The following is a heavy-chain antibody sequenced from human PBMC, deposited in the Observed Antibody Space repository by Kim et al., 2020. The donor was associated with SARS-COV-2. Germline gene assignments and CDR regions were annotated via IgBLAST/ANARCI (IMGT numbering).Heavy chain of an antibody. CDR1: GDTFSSYA. CDR2: IIPIFGTA. Sequence: SVKVSCKASGDTFSSYAISWVRQAPGQGLEWMGGIIPIFGTANYAQKFQGRVTITADESTSTAYMELSSLRSEDTAVYYCARPSSFYAILAGYLDVWGQGTTGSVSS. J-gene: IGHJ6*02. CDR3: ARPSSFYAILAGYLDV. V-gene: IGHV1-69*13. D-gene: IGHD3-9*01.